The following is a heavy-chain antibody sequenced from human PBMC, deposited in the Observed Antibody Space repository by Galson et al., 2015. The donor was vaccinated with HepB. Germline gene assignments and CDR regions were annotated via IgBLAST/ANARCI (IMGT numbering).Heavy chain of an antibody. CDR1: GFTVSSNY. CDR3: AREKSWGDTAMEN. CDR2: IYSGGST. V-gene: IGHV3-53*01. J-gene: IGHJ4*02. Sequence: SLRLSCAASGFTVSSNYMSWVRQAPGKGLEWVSVIYSGGSTYYADSVKGRFTISRDNSKNTLYLQMNSLRAEDTAVYYCAREKSWGDTAMENWGQGTLVTVSS. D-gene: IGHD5-18*01.